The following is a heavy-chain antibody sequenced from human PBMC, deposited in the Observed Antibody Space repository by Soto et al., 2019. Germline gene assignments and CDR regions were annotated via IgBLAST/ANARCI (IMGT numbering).Heavy chain of an antibody. V-gene: IGHV4-4*02. CDR3: ARVPGVVVSADDAFDI. CDR2: IYHSGSA. D-gene: IGHD2-21*02. CDR1: GGSVSSSNW. Sequence: QVQLQESGPGLVKPSGTLSLTCAVSGGSVSSSNWWSWVRQSPGKGLEWMGEIYHSGSAHYNPSLKSRATISLDKSKNQFSLMLTSGTAADTAVYYCARVPGVVVSADDAFDIWGPGTRVIVSS. J-gene: IGHJ3*02.